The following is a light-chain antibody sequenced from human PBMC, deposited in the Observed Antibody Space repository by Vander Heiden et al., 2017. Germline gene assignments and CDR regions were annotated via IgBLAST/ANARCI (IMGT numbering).Light chain of an antibody. V-gene: IGLV2-23*01. CDR1: SIDVESYNL. J-gene: IGLJ1*01. Sequence: QSALTQPASVSGSPGQSITIHCTGTSIDVESYNLVSWYQQHPGKPLKPMIYEGSTRPSGVSHRCSGSKSGNTASLTFSGLQAEDEADYYCCSYSGSIFFGTGTKVTVL. CDR3: CSYSGSIF. CDR2: EGS.